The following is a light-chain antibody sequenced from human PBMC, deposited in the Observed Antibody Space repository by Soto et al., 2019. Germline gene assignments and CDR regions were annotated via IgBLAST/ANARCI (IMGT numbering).Light chain of an antibody. J-gene: IGLJ2*01. CDR3: SSYSSSITLV. Sequence: QSALTQPASVSGSPGQSITISCTGTRTDVGDYNYVSWYQYHPGKAPKLIIYDVSNRPSGVSNRFSGSKSGNTASLTISGLQAEDEADYYCSSYSSSITLVFGGGTKVTVL. CDR2: DVS. CDR1: RTDVGDYNY. V-gene: IGLV2-14*03.